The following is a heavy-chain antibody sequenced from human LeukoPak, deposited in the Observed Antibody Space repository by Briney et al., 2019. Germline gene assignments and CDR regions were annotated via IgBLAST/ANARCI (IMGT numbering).Heavy chain of an antibody. CDR3: ARGPKDYDFWSGTGSYGMDV. J-gene: IGHJ6*02. V-gene: IGHV4-34*01. D-gene: IGHD3-3*01. CDR1: GGSFSGYY. Sequence: SETLSLTCAVYGGSFSGYYWSWIRQPPGKGLEWIGEINHSGSTNYNPSLKSRVTISVDTSKSQFSLKLSSVTAADTAVYYCARGPKDYDFWSGTGSYGMDVWGQGTTVTVSS. CDR2: INHSGST.